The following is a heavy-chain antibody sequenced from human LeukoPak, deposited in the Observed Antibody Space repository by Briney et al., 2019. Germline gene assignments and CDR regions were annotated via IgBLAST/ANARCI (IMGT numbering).Heavy chain of an antibody. D-gene: IGHD3-10*01. Sequence: SETLSLTCTVSGGSISSGSYYWSWIRQPAGKGLEWIGYIYYSGSTNYNPSLKSRVTISVDTSKNQFSLKLSSVTAADTAVYYCARVGLVGVRGSSGWYYFDYWGQGTLVTVSS. CDR3: ARVGLVGVRGSSGWYYFDY. CDR2: IYYSGST. CDR1: GGSISSGSYY. J-gene: IGHJ4*02. V-gene: IGHV4-61*10.